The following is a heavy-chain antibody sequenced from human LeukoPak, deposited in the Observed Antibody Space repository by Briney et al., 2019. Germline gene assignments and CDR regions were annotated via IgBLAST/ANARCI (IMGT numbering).Heavy chain of an antibody. CDR3: AREAYDFWSGLY. Sequence: GGSLRLSCAASGFTFSSYSMNWVRQAPGKGLEWVSSISSSSSYIYYADSVRGRFTISRDNAKNSLYLQMNSLRAEDTAVYYCAREAYDFWSGLYWGQGTLVTVSS. J-gene: IGHJ4*02. CDR1: GFTFSSYS. CDR2: ISSSSSYI. V-gene: IGHV3-21*01. D-gene: IGHD3-3*01.